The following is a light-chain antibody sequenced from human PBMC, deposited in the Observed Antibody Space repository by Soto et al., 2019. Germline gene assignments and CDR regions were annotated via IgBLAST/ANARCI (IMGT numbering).Light chain of an antibody. CDR3: GSWDSSLSAYV. V-gene: IGLV1-51*01. CDR1: SSNIGGNS. CDR2: DDD. Sequence: QSVLTQPPSVSAAPGQRVTISCSGSSSNIGGNSVFWYQQLPGTAPKLLIYDDDKRPSGIPDRFSGSKSGTSATLGITGFQTGDEADHYCGSWDSSLSAYVFGTGTKGTVL. J-gene: IGLJ1*01.